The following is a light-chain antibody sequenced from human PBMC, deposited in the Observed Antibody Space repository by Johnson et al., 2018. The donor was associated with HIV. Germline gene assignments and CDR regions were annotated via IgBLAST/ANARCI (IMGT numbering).Light chain of an antibody. CDR2: DNN. J-gene: IGLJ1*01. Sequence: SVLTQPPSLSATPGQHITISCSGSSSNIGNNYVSWYQQLPGTAPKLLIYDNNKRPSGIPDRFSGSKSGTSATLGITGLQTGDEADYYCGTWDSSLSAGFFGTGTKVTVL. CDR1: SSNIGNNY. CDR3: GTWDSSLSAGF. V-gene: IGLV1-51*01.